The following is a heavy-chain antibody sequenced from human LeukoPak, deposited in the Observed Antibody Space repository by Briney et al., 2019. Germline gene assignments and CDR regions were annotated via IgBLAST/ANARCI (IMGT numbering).Heavy chain of an antibody. Sequence: SQTLSLTCTVSGGPISSGDYYWSWIRQPPGKGLEWIGYIYYSGSTYYNPSLKSRVTISVDTSKNQFSLKLSSVTAADTAVYYCARDLLNEGNHLDYWGQGTLVTVSS. CDR2: IYYSGST. CDR1: GGPISSGDYY. J-gene: IGHJ4*02. CDR3: ARDLLNEGNHLDY. V-gene: IGHV4-30-4*01. D-gene: IGHD4-23*01.